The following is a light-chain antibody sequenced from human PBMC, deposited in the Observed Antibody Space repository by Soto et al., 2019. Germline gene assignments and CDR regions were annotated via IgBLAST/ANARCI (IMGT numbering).Light chain of an antibody. V-gene: IGKV1-5*01. CDR3: QQYNAH. CDR1: QSINTW. Sequence: DIPMTQSPSTLSASVGDRVTITCRASQSINTWLAWYQKKPGKAPKSLIYDASILEGGVPSRFSGSGSGTEFTLTISSLQPDDFATYYCQQYNAHFGQGTKLEIK. CDR2: DAS. J-gene: IGKJ2*01.